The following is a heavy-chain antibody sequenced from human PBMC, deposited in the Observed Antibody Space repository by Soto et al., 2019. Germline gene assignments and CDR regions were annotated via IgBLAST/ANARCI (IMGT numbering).Heavy chain of an antibody. CDR2: ISYDGSNK. D-gene: IGHD1-26*01. CDR3: AKEKGIVGATPHY. CDR1: GFTFSSYG. Sequence: QVQLVESGGGVVQPGRSLRLSCAASGFTFSSYGMHWVRQAPGKGLEWVAVISYDGSNKYYADSVKGRFTISRDNSKNTLYLPMNSLRAEDTAVYYCAKEKGIVGATPHYWSHGTLVTVSS. J-gene: IGHJ4*01. V-gene: IGHV3-30*18.